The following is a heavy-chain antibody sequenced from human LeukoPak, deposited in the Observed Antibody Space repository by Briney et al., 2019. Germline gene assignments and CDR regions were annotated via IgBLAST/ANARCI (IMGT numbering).Heavy chain of an antibody. CDR2: VNPNSGAS. D-gene: IGHD4-17*01. V-gene: IGHV1-2*02. Sequence: ASVKVSCKASGFTFTGYYVHWVRQAPGQGLEWMGWVNPNSGASNWTHKFQGRVTMTGDTSVSTGSMELTSLRSDGTATYYRASVSGAYGEHDAFYMWGQGTMVTVSS. CDR3: ASVSGAYGEHDAFYM. CDR1: GFTFTGYY. J-gene: IGHJ3*02.